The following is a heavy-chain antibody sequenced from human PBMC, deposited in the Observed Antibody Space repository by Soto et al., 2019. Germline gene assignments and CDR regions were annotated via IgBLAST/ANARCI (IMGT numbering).Heavy chain of an antibody. CDR2: IRDGGGGT. CDR1: GFTFSSYA. CDR3: ARAYYHDKSDFDY. J-gene: IGHJ4*02. V-gene: IGHV3-23*01. D-gene: IGHD3-22*01. Sequence: PGGSLRLSCAASGFTFSSYAMSWFRQAPGKGLEWVADIRDGGGGTYYADSVKGRFTISRDNSKSTLYLQMNSLRAEDTAVFYCARAYYHDKSDFDYWGQGTQVTVSS.